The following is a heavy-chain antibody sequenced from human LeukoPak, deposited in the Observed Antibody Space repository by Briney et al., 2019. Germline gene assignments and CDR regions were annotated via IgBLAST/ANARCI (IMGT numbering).Heavy chain of an antibody. Sequence: SETLSLTCTVSGGSISSYYWSWIRQPPGKGLEWIGYIYYSGSTNYNPSLKSRVTISVDTSKNQFSLKLSSVTAADTAVYYCARGDSYGLYFDYWRQGTLVTVSS. D-gene: IGHD5-18*01. J-gene: IGHJ4*02. V-gene: IGHV4-59*01. CDR3: ARGDSYGLYFDY. CDR1: GGSISSYY. CDR2: IYYSGST.